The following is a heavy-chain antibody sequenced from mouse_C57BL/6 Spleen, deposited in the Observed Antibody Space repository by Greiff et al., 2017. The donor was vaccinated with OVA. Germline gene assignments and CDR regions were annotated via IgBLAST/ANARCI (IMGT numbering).Heavy chain of an antibody. D-gene: IGHD4-1*01. J-gene: IGHJ2*01. V-gene: IGHV1-18*01. CDR2: INPNNGGT. Sequence: VQLQQSGPELVKPGASVKIPCKASGYTFTDYNMDWVKQSHGKSLEWIGDINPNNGGTIYNQKFKGKATLTVDKSSSTAYMELRSLTSEDTAVYYCARLTGTDYFDYWGQGTTLIVSS. CDR3: ARLTGTDYFDY. CDR1: GYTFTDYN.